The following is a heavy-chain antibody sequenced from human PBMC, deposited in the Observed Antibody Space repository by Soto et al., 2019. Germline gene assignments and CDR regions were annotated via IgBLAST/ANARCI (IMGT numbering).Heavy chain of an antibody. CDR1: GYTLTELS. Sequence: ASVKVSCKVSGYTLTELSMHWVRQAPGKGLEWMGGFDPEDGETIYAQKFQGRVTMTEDTSTDTAYMGLSSLRSEDTAVYYCATSKLSIAARHFDYWGQGTRVTVSS. CDR3: ATSKLSIAARHFDY. V-gene: IGHV1-24*01. J-gene: IGHJ4*02. D-gene: IGHD6-6*01. CDR2: FDPEDGET.